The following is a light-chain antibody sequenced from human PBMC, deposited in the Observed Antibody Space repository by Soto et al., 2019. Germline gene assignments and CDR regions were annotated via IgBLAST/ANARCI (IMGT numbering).Light chain of an antibody. V-gene: IGKV3-20*01. Sequence: EIVLTQSPGTLSFSPVERATLSLRASQSVTSSYLAWYQQKSGQAPRLLIYGASSRATGIPDRFSGRGSGTDFTLTISRLEPEDFAVYYCQQYGSSPRTFGQGTKVDIK. J-gene: IGKJ1*01. CDR2: GAS. CDR1: QSVTSSY. CDR3: QQYGSSPRT.